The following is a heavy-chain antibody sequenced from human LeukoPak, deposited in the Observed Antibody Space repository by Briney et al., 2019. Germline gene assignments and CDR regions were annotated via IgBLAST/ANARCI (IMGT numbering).Heavy chain of an antibody. V-gene: IGHV1-69*06. CDR2: IIPIFGTA. CDR1: GGTFSSYA. J-gene: IGHJ6*03. D-gene: IGHD3-10*01. CDR3: ASGLKGYYYGNYYYYYMDV. Sequence: SVRVSCKASGGTFSSYAISWVRQAPGQGLEWMGGIIPIFGTANYAQKFQGRVTITADKSTSTAYMELSSLRSEDTAVYYCASGLKGYYYGNYYYYYMDVWGKGTTVTVSS.